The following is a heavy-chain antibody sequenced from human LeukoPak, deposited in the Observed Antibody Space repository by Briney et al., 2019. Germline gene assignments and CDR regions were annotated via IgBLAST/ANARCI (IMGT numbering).Heavy chain of an antibody. D-gene: IGHD3-3*01. V-gene: IGHV4-39*07. Sequence: SETLSLTCTVSGGSIRGTSYYLGWIRQPPGKGLEWIGGLDYSGTTYFNPSLKSRVTVSLDTSRNQFSLKLSSVTAADTAVYYCAFWSTYYPGWGEYNWGQGTLVTVSS. CDR2: LDYSGTT. CDR1: GGSIRGTSYY. J-gene: IGHJ4*02. CDR3: AFWSTYYPGWGEYN.